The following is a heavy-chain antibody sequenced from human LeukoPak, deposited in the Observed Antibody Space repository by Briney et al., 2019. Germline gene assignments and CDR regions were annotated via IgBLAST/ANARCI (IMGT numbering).Heavy chain of an antibody. CDR1: GFTFSHYE. D-gene: IGHD3-3*01. CDR3: AKLTDGDFWSGYIDY. CDR2: ISSDGSKK. Sequence: PGRSLRLTCVASGFTFSHYEMHWVRQAPGKGLECVALISSDGSKKYYVDSVKGRFTISRDNSKSTLFLQMNSLRVEDTAVYYCAKLTDGDFWSGYIDYWGQGTLVTVSS. J-gene: IGHJ4*02. V-gene: IGHV3-30*18.